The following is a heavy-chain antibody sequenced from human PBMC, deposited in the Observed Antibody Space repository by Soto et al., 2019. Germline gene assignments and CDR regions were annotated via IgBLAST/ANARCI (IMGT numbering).Heavy chain of an antibody. CDR3: ARGTTSSWTF. Sequence: QVHLVQSATEVKKPGASVKVSCRASGYTFTNYGISWVRQAPGQGLEWMGWTTTYNDDTNYAPKCQDRVTMTTDTSTSTAYMELRTLRSDDTAVYFCARGTTSSWTFWGQGTLVTVS. CDR1: GYTFTNYG. V-gene: IGHV1-18*01. CDR2: TTTYNDDT. J-gene: IGHJ4*02. D-gene: IGHD6-13*01.